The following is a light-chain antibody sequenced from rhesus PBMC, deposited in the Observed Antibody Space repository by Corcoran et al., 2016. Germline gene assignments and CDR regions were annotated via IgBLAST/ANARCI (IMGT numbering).Light chain of an antibody. CDR2: QAS. Sequence: DIVLTQSPASLAVSPGQRATTTCRASESVSFFGINLIHWYQQKPGQPPKPLIYQASNKDTGVPARFRGSGSGTDFTLTINPVEADDAADYYCLQSKNSPYSFGQGTKVEIK. J-gene: IGKJ2*01. CDR3: LQSKNSPYS. V-gene: IGKV7-13*01. CDR1: ESVSFFGINL.